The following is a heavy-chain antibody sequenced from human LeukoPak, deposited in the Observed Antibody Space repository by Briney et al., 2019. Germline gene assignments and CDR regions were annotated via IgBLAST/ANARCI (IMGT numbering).Heavy chain of an antibody. D-gene: IGHD4-17*01. J-gene: IGHJ4*02. CDR2: IKQDGSEK. V-gene: IGHV3-7*01. CDR1: GFTFSSYW. Sequence: PGGSLRLSCAASGFTFSSYWMSWVRQAPGKGLEWVANIKQDGSEKYYVDSVKGRFTISRDNAKNSLYLQMNSLRAEGTAVYYCVRSMTTGYFDYWGQGTLVTVSS. CDR3: VRSMTTGYFDY.